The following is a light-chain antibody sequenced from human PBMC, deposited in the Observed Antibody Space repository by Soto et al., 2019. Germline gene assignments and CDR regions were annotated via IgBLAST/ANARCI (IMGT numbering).Light chain of an antibody. V-gene: IGLV2-14*01. CDR3: SSYTSSNTLYV. Sequence: QSVLTQPASVSGSPGQSITISCTGTSNDIGDYNYVSWFQQHPGKAPKLMIYEFSNRPSGISTRFSGSKSGNTASLTISGLQAEDEADYYCSSYTSSNTLYVFGTGTKVTVL. CDR1: SNDIGDYNY. J-gene: IGLJ1*01. CDR2: EFS.